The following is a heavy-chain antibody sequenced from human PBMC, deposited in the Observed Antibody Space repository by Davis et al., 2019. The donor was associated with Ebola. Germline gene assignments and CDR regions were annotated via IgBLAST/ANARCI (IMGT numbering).Heavy chain of an antibody. D-gene: IGHD3-22*01. CDR2: ISSSSSYI. CDR3: ASDLGDYYYDSSGYIDY. Sequence: SLKISCASSGFTFSSSSMNWLRQAPGKVLELGSSISSSSSYIYYADSVKGRFTISRDNAKNSLYLQMNSLRAEDTAVYYCASDLGDYYYDSSGYIDYWGQGTLVTVSS. CDR1: GFTFSSSS. J-gene: IGHJ4*02. V-gene: IGHV3-21*01.